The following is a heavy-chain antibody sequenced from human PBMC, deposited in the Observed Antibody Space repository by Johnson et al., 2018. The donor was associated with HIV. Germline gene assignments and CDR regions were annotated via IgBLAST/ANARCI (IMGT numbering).Heavy chain of an antibody. CDR1: GFTFSSNY. CDR3: ASAPPYGDSGDTFDI. V-gene: IGHV3-66*01. Sequence: VQLVESGGGVVQPGRSLRLSCAASGFTFSSNYMSWVRQGPGKGLEWVSVINSGGDKYYADSVKGSFTIFRDNSKNTLYLQMTSLRAEDTAVYYCASAPPYGDSGDTFDIWGQGTMVSVSS. CDR2: INSGGDK. D-gene: IGHD4-17*01. J-gene: IGHJ3*02.